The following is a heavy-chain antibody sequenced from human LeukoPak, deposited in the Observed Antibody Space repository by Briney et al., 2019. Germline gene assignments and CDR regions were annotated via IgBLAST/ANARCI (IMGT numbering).Heavy chain of an antibody. CDR3: ARGLYYYGSGRSYYYYGMDV. V-gene: IGHV1-8*01. J-gene: IGHJ6*02. Sequence: ASVKVSCKASGYTFTSYDINWVRQATGQGLEWMGWMKPNSGNTGYAQKFQGRVTMTRNTSISTAYMELSSLRSEDTAVYYCARGLYYYGSGRSYYYYGMDVWGQGTTVTVSS. CDR1: GYTFTSYD. D-gene: IGHD3-10*01. CDR2: MKPNSGNT.